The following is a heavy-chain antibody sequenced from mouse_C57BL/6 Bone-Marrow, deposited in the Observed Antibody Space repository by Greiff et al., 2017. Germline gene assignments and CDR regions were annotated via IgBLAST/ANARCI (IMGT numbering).Heavy chain of an antibody. CDR3: ARGGGYYAMDY. CDR2: IYPGGGYT. V-gene: IGHV1-63*01. CDR1: GYTFTNYW. J-gene: IGHJ4*01. Sequence: VQLQQSGAELVRPGTSVKMSCKASGYTFTNYWIGWAKQRPGHGLEWIGDIYPGGGYTNYNEKFKGKATLTADKSSSTAYMQFSSLTSEAAAIYYCARGGGYYAMDYWGQGTSVTVSS.